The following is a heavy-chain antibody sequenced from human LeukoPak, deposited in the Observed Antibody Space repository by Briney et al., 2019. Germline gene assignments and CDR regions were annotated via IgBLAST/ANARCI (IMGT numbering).Heavy chain of an antibody. CDR2: VRGSGGTT. Sequence: GGSLRLSCAASGFTFGSYAMTWVRQAPGKGLEWVSSVRGSGGTTYYADSVKGRFTISRDNSNNMLYLQMNSLRADDTAIYYCAKCRPESNVCADYWGQGTLVTVSS. CDR3: AKCRPESNVCADY. D-gene: IGHD5/OR15-5a*01. V-gene: IGHV3-23*01. CDR1: GFTFGSYA. J-gene: IGHJ4*02.